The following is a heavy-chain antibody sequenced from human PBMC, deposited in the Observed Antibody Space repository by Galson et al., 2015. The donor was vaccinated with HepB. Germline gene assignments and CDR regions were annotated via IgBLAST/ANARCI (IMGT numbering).Heavy chain of an antibody. V-gene: IGHV3-53*01. D-gene: IGHD3-9*01. CDR2: IYSGGST. Sequence: SLRLSCAASGFTVSSNYMSWVRQAPGKGLEWVSVIYSGGSTYYADSVKGRFTISRDNSKNTLYLQMNSLRAEDTAVYYCARTILARVFDPWGQGTLVTVSS. CDR3: ARTILARVFDP. CDR1: GFTVSSNY. J-gene: IGHJ5*02.